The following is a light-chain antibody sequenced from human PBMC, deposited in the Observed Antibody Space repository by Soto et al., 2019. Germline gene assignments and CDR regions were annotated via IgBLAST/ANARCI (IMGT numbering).Light chain of an antibody. V-gene: IGKV1-27*01. CDR2: AAS. Sequence: DIQMTQSPSSLSASVGDRVTITCRASLPISNYLAWYQQKPGKIQNXMIYAASTLQAGVPSRFSGSCYGTAGTLTISSLQTEDGSAYYGQKYNRAPLTFGGGTKVDI. J-gene: IGKJ4*01. CDR3: QKYNRAPLT. CDR1: LPISNY.